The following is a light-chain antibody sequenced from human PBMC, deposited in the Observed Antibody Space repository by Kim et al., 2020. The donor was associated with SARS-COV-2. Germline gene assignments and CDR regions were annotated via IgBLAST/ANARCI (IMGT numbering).Light chain of an antibody. Sequence: TINCKSSQSVLYSSNNKNYLAWYQQKPGQPPKLLIYWASTRESGVPDRFSGSGSGTDFTLTISSLQAEDVAVYDCQQYYSTPTWTFGQGTKVDIK. CDR1: QSVLYSSNNKNY. V-gene: IGKV4-1*01. J-gene: IGKJ1*01. CDR2: WAS. CDR3: QQYYSTPTWT.